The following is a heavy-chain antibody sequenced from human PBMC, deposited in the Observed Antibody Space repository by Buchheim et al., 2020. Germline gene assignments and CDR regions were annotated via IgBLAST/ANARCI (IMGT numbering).Heavy chain of an antibody. CDR1: GGSISSGSYY. Sequence: QVQLQESGPGLVKPSQTLSLTCTVSGGSISSGSYYWSWIRQPAGKGLEWIGRIYTSGSTNYNPSLKSRVTISADPSKNQFYLKLSSVTAADTAVYYCARDGYYYGSGSYLDYWGQGTL. J-gene: IGHJ4*02. V-gene: IGHV4-61*02. CDR3: ARDGYYYGSGSYLDY. CDR2: IYTSGST. D-gene: IGHD3-10*01.